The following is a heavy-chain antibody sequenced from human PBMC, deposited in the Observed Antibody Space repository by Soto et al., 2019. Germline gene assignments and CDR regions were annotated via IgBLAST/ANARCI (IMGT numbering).Heavy chain of an antibody. CDR3: ARDLSRGSAIDY. J-gene: IGHJ4*02. CDR1: GGSISSGDYY. CDR2: IYYSGST. V-gene: IGHV4-30-4*01. Sequence: SETLYLTGTVSGGSISSGDYYWSWIRQPPGKGLEWIGYIYYSGSTYYNPSLKSRVTISVDTSKNQFSLKLSSVTAADTAVYYCARDLSRGSAIDYWGQGTLVTVSS. D-gene: IGHD2-2*01.